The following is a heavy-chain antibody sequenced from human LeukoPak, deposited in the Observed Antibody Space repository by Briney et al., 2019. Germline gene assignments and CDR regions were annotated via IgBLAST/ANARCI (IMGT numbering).Heavy chain of an antibody. Sequence: SQTLSLTCALSGDTVSSNSATWNWIRQSPSRGLEWLGRTYYRSKWYKYYAVSVKGRITINPDTSKNQFSLQLNSVTPEDTAVYYCARGPSYFQHWGQGTLVTVSS. CDR3: ARGPSYFQH. CDR1: GDTVSSNSAT. CDR2: TYYRSKWYK. V-gene: IGHV6-1*01. J-gene: IGHJ1*01.